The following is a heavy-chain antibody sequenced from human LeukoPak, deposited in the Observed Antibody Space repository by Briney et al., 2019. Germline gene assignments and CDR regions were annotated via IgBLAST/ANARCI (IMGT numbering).Heavy chain of an antibody. CDR2: IYYSGST. CDR1: GGSISSYY. J-gene: IGHJ3*02. V-gene: IGHV4-59*01. D-gene: IGHD2-2*01. Sequence: SETLSLTCTVSGGSISSYYWSWIRQPPGKGLEWIGYIYYSGSTNYNPSLKSRVTISVDTSKNQFSLKLSSVTAADTAVYYCARDDQDAFDIWGQGTMFTLSS. CDR3: ARDDQDAFDI.